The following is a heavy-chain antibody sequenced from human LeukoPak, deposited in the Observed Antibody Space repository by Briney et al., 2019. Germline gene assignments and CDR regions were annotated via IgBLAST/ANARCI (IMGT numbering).Heavy chain of an antibody. V-gene: IGHV4-30-4*01. CDR3: ARDPIRGHSYGSFDY. Sequence: PSETLSLTCTVSGGSISSGDYYWSWIRQPPGKGLEWIGYIYYSGSTYYNPSLKSRVTISVDTSKNQFSLKLSSVTAADTAVYYCARDPIRGHSYGSFDYWGQGTLVTVSS. D-gene: IGHD5-18*01. CDR1: GGSISSGDYY. CDR2: IYYSGST. J-gene: IGHJ4*02.